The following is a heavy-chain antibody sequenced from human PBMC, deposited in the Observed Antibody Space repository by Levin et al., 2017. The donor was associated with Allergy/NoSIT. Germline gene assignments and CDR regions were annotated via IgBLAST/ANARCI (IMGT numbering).Heavy chain of an antibody. V-gene: IGHV3-30-3*01. J-gene: IGHJ3*02. CDR2: ISYDGNNE. CDR3: AREGASHCSATSCYDNAFDI. D-gene: IGHD2-2*01. CDR1: GFTFSNFN. Sequence: LSLTCAASGFTFSNFNMYWVRQAPGKGLEWVAVISYDGNNEYYADSVKGRFTISRDNSKSTVYLQMNSLSAEDTALYYCAREGASHCSATSCYDNAFDIWGQGTMVTVSS.